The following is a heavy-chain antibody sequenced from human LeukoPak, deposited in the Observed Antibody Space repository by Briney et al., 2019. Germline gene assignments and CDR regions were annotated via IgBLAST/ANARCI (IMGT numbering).Heavy chain of an antibody. D-gene: IGHD3-22*01. CDR2: ISYDGSNK. V-gene: IGHV3-30-3*01. J-gene: IGHJ4*02. Sequence: PGGSLRLSCAASGFTFSSYAMPWVRQAPGKGLEWVAVISYDGSNKYYADSVKGRFTISRDNSKNTLYLQMNSLRAEDTAVYYCARDRYYDSSGYYNYFDYWGQGTLVTVSS. CDR3: ARDRYYDSSGYYNYFDY. CDR1: GFTFSSYA.